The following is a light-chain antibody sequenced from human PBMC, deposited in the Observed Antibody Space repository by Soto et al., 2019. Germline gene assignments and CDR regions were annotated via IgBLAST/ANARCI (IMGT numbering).Light chain of an antibody. Sequence: DVQVTQSPSSLSSSVVDRFTITFGVSQGISSYLNWYQQKPGTVPKLLIHSASTLQSGVPSRFSGSGSGTDFTLTISSLQPEDVASYYCQKYDSAPTFGPGTKVDNK. V-gene: IGKV1-27*01. CDR2: SAS. J-gene: IGKJ1*01. CDR1: QGISSY. CDR3: QKYDSAPT.